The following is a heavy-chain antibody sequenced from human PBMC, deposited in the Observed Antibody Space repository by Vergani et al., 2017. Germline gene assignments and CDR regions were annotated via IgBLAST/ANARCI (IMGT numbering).Heavy chain of an antibody. Sequence: QVQLQESGPGLVKPSETLSLTCTVSGGSISSYYWSWIRQPPGKGLEWIGYIYYSGSTNYNPSLKSRVTISVDTSKNQFSLKLSSVTAADTAVYYCASAYYDILTGYDYWGQGTLVTVSS. D-gene: IGHD3-9*01. CDR1: GGSISSYY. J-gene: IGHJ4*02. CDR3: ASAYYDILTGYDY. V-gene: IGHV4-59*01. CDR2: IYYSGST.